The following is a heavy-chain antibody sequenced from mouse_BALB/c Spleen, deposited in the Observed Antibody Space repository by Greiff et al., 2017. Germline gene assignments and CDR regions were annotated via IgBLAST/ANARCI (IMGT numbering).Heavy chain of an antibody. CDR2: IRNKANGYTT. D-gene: IGHD2-4*01. CDR3: ARVIYYDGGFAY. V-gene: IGHV7-3*02. J-gene: IGHJ3*01. Sequence: EVKLVESGGGLVQPGGSLRLSCATSGFTFTDYYMSWVRQPPGKALEWLGFIRNKANGYTTEYSASVKGRFTISRDNSQSILYLQMNTLRAEDSATYYCARVIYYDGGFAYWGQGTLVTVSA. CDR1: GFTFTDYY.